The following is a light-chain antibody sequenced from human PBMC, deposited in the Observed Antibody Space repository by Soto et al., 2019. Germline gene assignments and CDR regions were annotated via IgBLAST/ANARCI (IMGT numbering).Light chain of an antibody. V-gene: IGLV2-8*01. Sequence: QSVLTQPPSASGSPGQSVTISCTGTSSDVGGYDYVSWYQQYPGKTPKLMIFEVTKRPSGVPDRFSGSKSGNTASLTVSGLQAEDEADYYCLSYAGTAYVSGTGTKVTVL. CDR1: SSDVGGYDY. J-gene: IGLJ1*01. CDR3: LSYAGTAYV. CDR2: EVT.